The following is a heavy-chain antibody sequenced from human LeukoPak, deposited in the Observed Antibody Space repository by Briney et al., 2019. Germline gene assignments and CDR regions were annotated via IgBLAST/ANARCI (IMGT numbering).Heavy chain of an antibody. Sequence: PSETLSLTCTVSGGSISSYYWSWIRQPPGKGLEWIGYIYYSGSTNYNPSLKSRVTISVDTSKNQFSLKLSSVTAADTAVYYCARIGHEDYYFDYWGQGTLVTVSS. CDR1: GGSISSYY. CDR3: ARIGHEDYYFDY. V-gene: IGHV4-59*01. CDR2: IYYSGST. J-gene: IGHJ4*02.